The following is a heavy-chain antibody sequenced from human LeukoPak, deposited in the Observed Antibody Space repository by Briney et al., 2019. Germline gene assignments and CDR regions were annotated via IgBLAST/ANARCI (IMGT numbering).Heavy chain of an antibody. J-gene: IGHJ4*02. CDR3: ARDHDAVGTTIDH. D-gene: IGHD1-14*01. CDR1: GFTFSSYW. V-gene: IGHV3-74*01. CDR2: IKSDGRVT. Sequence: GGPLRLSCAASGFTFSSYWMLWVRQAPGEGLVWVSRIKSDGRVTWYADSVKGRFTISRDNTKNKLYLQMNSLRDEDTVVYFCARDHDAVGTTIDHWGQGTLVTVSS.